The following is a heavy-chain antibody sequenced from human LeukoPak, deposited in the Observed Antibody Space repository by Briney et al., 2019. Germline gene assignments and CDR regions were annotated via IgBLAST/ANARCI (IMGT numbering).Heavy chain of an antibody. CDR2: MNPNSGNT. CDR3: ARGEWFGKNRYFDY. V-gene: IGHV1-8*03. Sequence: RASVKVSCKSSGYTFTGYYMHWVRQAPGQGLEWMGWMNPNSGNTGYAQKFQGRVTITRNTSISTAYMELSSLSSEDTAVYYCARGEWFGKNRYFDYWGQGTLVTVSS. J-gene: IGHJ4*02. D-gene: IGHD3-10*01. CDR1: GYTFTGYY.